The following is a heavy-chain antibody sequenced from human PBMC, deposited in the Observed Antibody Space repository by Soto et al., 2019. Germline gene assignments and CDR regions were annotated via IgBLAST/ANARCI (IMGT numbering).Heavy chain of an antibody. CDR2: IYYGGTT. J-gene: IGHJ5*01. V-gene: IGHV4-59*04. CDR3: ARLIGNSWLDS. CDR1: GGSFSPNY. D-gene: IGHD2-8*01. Sequence: SETLSLTCTVSGGSFSPNYWSWFRQPPGKGLEWVGYIYYGGTTSYNPSLKSRITINPDTSNNQLSLQLNSVTPDDTAVYYCARLIGNSWLDSWGQGTLVTVSS.